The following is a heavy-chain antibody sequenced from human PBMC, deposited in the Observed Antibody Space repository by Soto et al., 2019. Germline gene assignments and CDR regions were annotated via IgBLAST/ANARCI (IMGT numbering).Heavy chain of an antibody. D-gene: IGHD3-22*01. CDR3: ARAPLDSSGYYDAFDI. V-gene: IGHV1-69*06. CDR1: GGTFSSYA. J-gene: IGHJ3*02. CDR2: IIHIFGTA. Sequence: QVQLVQSGAEVKKPGSSVKVSCKASGGTFSSYAISLVRQAPGQGLEWLGGIIHIFGTANYAQKFQGRVTIAADKSTSTAYMGLSSLRSEDTAVYYCARAPLDSSGYYDAFDIWGQGTMVTVSS.